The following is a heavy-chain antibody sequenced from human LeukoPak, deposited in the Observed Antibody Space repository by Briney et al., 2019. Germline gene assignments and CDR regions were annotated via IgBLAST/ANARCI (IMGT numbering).Heavy chain of an antibody. J-gene: IGHJ6*02. D-gene: IGHD2-15*01. CDR3: TRGCSGGSCSRDAMDV. CDR1: GSSFSSDW. V-gene: IGHV5-51*01. Sequence: GEALQISCKAAGSSFSSDWIAWVRRMPGKGGEGRGIIFPIDSETTYSPSFQGQVTISADKSISTAYLQWSSLKASDTAMYYCTRGCSGGSCSRDAMDVWGQGTMVTVSS. CDR2: IFPIDSET.